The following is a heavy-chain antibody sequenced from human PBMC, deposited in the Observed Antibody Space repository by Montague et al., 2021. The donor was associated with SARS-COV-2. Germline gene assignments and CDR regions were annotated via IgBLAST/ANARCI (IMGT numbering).Heavy chain of an antibody. D-gene: IGHD3-10*01. CDR2: IHHGGST. CDR1: GGSFSTYS. CDR3: AGLGDGVVPSPILGVGPYYSYYYMDV. Sequence: SETLSLTCAVHGGSFSTYSWNWIRQPPGKGLEWIGEIHHGGSTNYNPSLKSRVTISADTSKNHFSLKLTSVAAADTAVYYCAGLGDGVVPSPILGVGPYYSYYYMDVWGQGTPVTVSS. J-gene: IGHJ6*03. V-gene: IGHV4-34*01.